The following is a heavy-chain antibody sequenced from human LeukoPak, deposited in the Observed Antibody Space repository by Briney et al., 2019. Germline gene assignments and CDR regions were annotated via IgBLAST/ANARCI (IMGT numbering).Heavy chain of an antibody. CDR1: GGTFSSYA. Sequence: SVKVSCKASGGTFSSYAISWVRQAPGQGLEWMGGIIPIFGTANYAQKFRGRVTITADGSTSTAYMELSSLRSEDTAVYYCARSETDDYYYYGMDVWGKGTTVTVSS. J-gene: IGHJ6*04. CDR2: IIPIFGTA. V-gene: IGHV1-69*01. CDR3: ARSETDDYYYYGMDV.